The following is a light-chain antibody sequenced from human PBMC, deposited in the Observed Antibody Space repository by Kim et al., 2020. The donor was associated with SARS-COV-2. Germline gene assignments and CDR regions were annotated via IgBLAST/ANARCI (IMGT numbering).Light chain of an antibody. Sequence: FAPGERDATSSRATRSVISRSLAWYMQKPGQAPRLLIYGVSSRPTGIPDRFSGSGSGTDFTLTISRLEPEDFAVYYCQQYGSSPYTFGQGTKLQIK. J-gene: IGKJ2*01. V-gene: IGKV3-20*01. CDR1: RSVISRS. CDR3: QQYGSSPYT. CDR2: GVS.